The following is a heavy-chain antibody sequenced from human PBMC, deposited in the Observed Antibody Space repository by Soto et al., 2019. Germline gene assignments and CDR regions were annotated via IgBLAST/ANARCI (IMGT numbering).Heavy chain of an antibody. Sequence: PGESLKISCKGSGYSFTSYWIGWVRQMPGKGLEWMGIIYPGDSDTRYSPSFQGQVTISADKSISTAYLQWSSLKASDTAMYYCARGRCSGGSSYRGYGMDVWGQGTTVTVSS. D-gene: IGHD2-15*01. CDR2: IYPGDSDT. V-gene: IGHV5-51*01. CDR1: GYSFTSYW. CDR3: ARGRCSGGSSYRGYGMDV. J-gene: IGHJ6*02.